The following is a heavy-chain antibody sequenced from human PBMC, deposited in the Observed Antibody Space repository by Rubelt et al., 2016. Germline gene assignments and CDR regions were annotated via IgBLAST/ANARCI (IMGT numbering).Heavy chain of an antibody. CDR3: ARVAIVGATGVFDY. J-gene: IGHJ4*02. D-gene: IGHD1-26*01. Sequence: GFTFSSYGMHWVRQAPGKGLEWVAVIWYDGSNKYYADSVKGRFTISRDNAKNSLYLQLNSLRAEDTAVYYCARVAIVGATGVFDYWGQGTLVTVSS. V-gene: IGHV3-33*01. CDR2: IWYDGSNK. CDR1: GFTFSSYG.